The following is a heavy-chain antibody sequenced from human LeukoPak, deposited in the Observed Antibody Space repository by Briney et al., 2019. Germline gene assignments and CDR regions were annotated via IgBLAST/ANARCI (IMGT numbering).Heavy chain of an antibody. CDR3: ATGERMVRGDGVDY. D-gene: IGHD3-10*01. CDR1: GFTFDDYG. Sequence: GGSLRLSCAASGFTFDDYGMSWVRQAPGKGLEWVSGINWNGGSTGYADSVKGRFTISRDNSKNTLYLQMNSLRAEDTAVYFCATGERMVRGDGVDYWGQGTLVTVPS. CDR2: INWNGGST. J-gene: IGHJ4*02. V-gene: IGHV3-20*04.